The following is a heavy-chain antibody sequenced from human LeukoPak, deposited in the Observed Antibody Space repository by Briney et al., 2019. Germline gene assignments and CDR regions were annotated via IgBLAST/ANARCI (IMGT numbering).Heavy chain of an antibody. Sequence: ASVKVSCKASGYSFTSYNIHWVRQAPGQGLEWMGIINPSGGSTSYAQKFQGRVTMTRDTSTSTVYMELSSLRSEDTAVYYCARTRILMVRGLRYFDYWGQGTLVTVSS. V-gene: IGHV1-46*01. CDR1: GYSFTSYN. J-gene: IGHJ4*02. CDR2: INPSGGST. D-gene: IGHD3-10*01. CDR3: ARTRILMVRGLRYFDY.